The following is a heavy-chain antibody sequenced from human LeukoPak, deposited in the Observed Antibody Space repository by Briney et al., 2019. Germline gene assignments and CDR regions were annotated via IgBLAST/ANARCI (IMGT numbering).Heavy chain of an antibody. CDR2: ISYDGSNK. CDR1: GFTFSSYA. CDR3: ARTSRSLAYYFDY. Sequence: GGSLRLSCAASGFTFSSYAMHWVRQAPGKGLEWVTIISYDGSNKYYADSVKGRFTISRDNSKNTLYLQMNSLRAEDTAVYYCARTSRSLAYYFDYWGQGILVTVSS. V-gene: IGHV3-30*14. J-gene: IGHJ4*02. D-gene: IGHD6-6*01.